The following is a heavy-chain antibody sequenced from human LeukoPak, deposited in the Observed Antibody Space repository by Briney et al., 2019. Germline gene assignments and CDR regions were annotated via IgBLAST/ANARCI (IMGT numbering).Heavy chain of an antibody. CDR1: GITLSNHW. V-gene: IGHV3-7*05. CDR2: IKHDGGEK. Sequence: GSLRLSCAASGITLSNHWMSWVRQAPEKGLEWVANIKHDGGEKYYVDSVKGRFTISRDNAKNSLYPQMDSLRAEDTAVYYCAKHPMPTANYFYYWGQGTLVTVSS. D-gene: IGHD5-24*01. CDR3: AKHPMPTANYFYY. J-gene: IGHJ4*02.